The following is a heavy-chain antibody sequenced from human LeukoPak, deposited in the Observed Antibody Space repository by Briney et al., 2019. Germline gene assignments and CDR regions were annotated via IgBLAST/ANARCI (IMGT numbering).Heavy chain of an antibody. CDR3: ARAFLYYDILTGLWPPLFDY. D-gene: IGHD3-9*01. Sequence: GASVKVSCKASGYTFTSYGISWVRQAPGQGLEWMGWISAYNGNTNYAQKLQGRVAMTTDTSTSTAYMELRSLRSDDTAVYYCARAFLYYDILTGLWPPLFDYWGQGTLVTVSS. CDR2: ISAYNGNT. CDR1: GYTFTSYG. J-gene: IGHJ4*02. V-gene: IGHV1-18*01.